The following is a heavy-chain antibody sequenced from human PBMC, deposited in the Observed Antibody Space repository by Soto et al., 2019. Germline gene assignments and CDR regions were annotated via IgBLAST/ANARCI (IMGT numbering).Heavy chain of an antibody. V-gene: IGHV1-46*01. D-gene: IGHD3-3*01. J-gene: IGHJ5*02. CDR2: INPSGGST. CDR3: ARDYDFWSGYYRPNWFDP. Sequence: QVQLVQSGAEVKKPGASVKVSCKASGYTFTSYYMHWVRQAPGQGLEWMGIINPSGGSTSYAQKFQGRVTMTRDTSPSTVYMELSSLRSEDTSVYYCARDYDFWSGYYRPNWFDPWGQGTLVTVSS. CDR1: GYTFTSYY.